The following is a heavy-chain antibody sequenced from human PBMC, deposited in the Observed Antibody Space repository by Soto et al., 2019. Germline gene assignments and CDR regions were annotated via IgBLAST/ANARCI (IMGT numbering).Heavy chain of an antibody. D-gene: IGHD5-12*01. Sequence: QVQLQESGPGLVKPSETLSLTCTVSGDSISTYYWSWIRQPPGKGLEWIGNIPYSGSTNYHPSHKTRATTSIHTSKNQFSRKLNSVTAADTAVYYCTRPAGNSGYSALGDWGQGTLVTVSS. V-gene: IGHV4-59*08. CDR2: IPYSGST. CDR3: TRPAGNSGYSALGD. CDR1: GDSISTYY. J-gene: IGHJ4*02.